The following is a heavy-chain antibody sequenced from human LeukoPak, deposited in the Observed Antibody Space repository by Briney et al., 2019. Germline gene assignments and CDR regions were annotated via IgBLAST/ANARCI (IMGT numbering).Heavy chain of an antibody. J-gene: IGHJ4*02. CDR2: IIPILGIA. D-gene: IGHD5-18*01. CDR1: GGTFSSYA. CDR3: ARWGSPYSYGYFDY. V-gene: IGHV1-69*04. Sequence: SVKVSCKASGGTFSSYAIIWVRQAPGQGLEWMGRIIPILGIANYAQKFQGRVTITADKSTSTAYMELSSLRSEDTAVYYCARWGSPYSYGYFDYWGQGTLVTVSS.